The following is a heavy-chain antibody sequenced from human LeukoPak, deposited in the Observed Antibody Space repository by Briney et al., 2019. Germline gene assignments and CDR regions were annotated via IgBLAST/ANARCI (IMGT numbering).Heavy chain of an antibody. D-gene: IGHD2-2*03. CDR2: ISGGSAHI. CDR1: GFTFSSYT. V-gene: IGHV3-21*01. CDR3: ARDGYCNSITCFDY. J-gene: IGHJ4*02. Sequence: PGGSLRLSCAASGFTFSSYTMNWVRQAPGKGLEWVSSISGGSAHIYYADSVKGRFTISRDNTKNSVYLQMKGLRAEDTAIYYCARDGYCNSITCFDYWGQGTLVTVSS.